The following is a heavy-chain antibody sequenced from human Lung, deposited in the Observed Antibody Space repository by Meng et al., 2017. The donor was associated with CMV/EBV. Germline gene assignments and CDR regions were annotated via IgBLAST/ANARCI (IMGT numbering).Heavy chain of an antibody. V-gene: IGHV3-23*01. CDR3: AKDSPIVVVPAAIIPSND. Sequence: LTXAASGFTFSSYAMSWVRQAPGKGLEWVSAISGSGGSTYYADSVKGRFTISRDNSKNTLYLQMNSLRAEDTAVYYCAKDSPIVVVPAAIIPSNDWGQGKXVTVAS. CDR1: GFTFSSYA. D-gene: IGHD2-2*01. CDR2: ISGSGGST. J-gene: IGHJ4*02.